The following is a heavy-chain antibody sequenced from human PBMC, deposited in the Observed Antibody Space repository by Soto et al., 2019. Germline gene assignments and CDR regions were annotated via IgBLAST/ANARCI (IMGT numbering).Heavy chain of an antibody. CDR1: GGSISSYY. D-gene: IGHD3-10*01. V-gene: IGHV4-59*01. CDR2: IYYSGST. CDR3: ARTYGRNFDY. J-gene: IGHJ4*02. Sequence: SETLSLTCTVSGGSISSYYWSWIRQPPGKGLEWIGYIYYSGSTNYNPSHKSRVTISVDTSKNQFSLKLSSVTAADTALYYCARTYGRNFDYWGQGTLVTVSS.